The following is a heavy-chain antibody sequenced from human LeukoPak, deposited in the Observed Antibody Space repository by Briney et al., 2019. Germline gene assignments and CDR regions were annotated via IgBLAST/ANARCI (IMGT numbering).Heavy chain of an antibody. V-gene: IGHV1-2*02. D-gene: IGHD5-18*01. Sequence: ASVKVSCKASGYPFTDHYMHWVRQAPGQGLEWMGWINPNRGGTDYAQKFQGRVTMTRDTSISTAYMELSRLRYDDTAVYYCASGYRFRNWGQGTLVTVSS. CDR2: INPNRGGT. CDR3: ASGYRFRN. CDR1: GYPFTDHY. J-gene: IGHJ4*02.